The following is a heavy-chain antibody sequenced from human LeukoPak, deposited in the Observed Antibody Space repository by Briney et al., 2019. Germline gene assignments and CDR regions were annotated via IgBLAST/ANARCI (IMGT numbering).Heavy chain of an antibody. CDR3: ARATSSWYPVGWFDP. D-gene: IGHD6-13*01. J-gene: IGHJ5*02. CDR2: IYYSGST. V-gene: IGHV4-31*03. CDR1: RGSISSGAYF. Sequence: SETLSLTCTVSRGSISSGAYFWSWIRQHPGTGLEWIGHIYYSGSTYYNPSLKSRVTMSIDRSQNQFSLNLTSVTAADTAVYYCARATSSWYPVGWFDPWGQGTLVTVSS.